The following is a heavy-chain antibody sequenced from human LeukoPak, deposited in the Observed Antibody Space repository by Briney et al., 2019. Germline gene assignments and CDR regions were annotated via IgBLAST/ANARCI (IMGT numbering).Heavy chain of an antibody. V-gene: IGHV4-38-2*01. CDR3: ARWAYYGSGKYYFDY. J-gene: IGHJ4*02. Sequence: PSETPSPPCPVPGYPISRGYYWGWVRQPPGKGLGWVGSMYHSGTTYYNPSLKSRVTISLDTSKNQFSLKLNSVTAADTAVYYCARWAYYGSGKYYFDYWGQGTLVTVSS. D-gene: IGHD3-10*01. CDR1: GYPISRGYY. CDR2: MYHSGTT.